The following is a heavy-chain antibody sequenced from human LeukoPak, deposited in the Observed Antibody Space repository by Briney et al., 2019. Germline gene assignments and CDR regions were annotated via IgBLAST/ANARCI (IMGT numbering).Heavy chain of an antibody. J-gene: IGHJ4*02. CDR1: GFTFSSYS. Sequence: GGSLRLSCAASGFTFSSYSMNWVRQAPGKGLEWVSSIGSSSSYIYYADSVKGRFTISRDNAKSALFLQMHSLRADDTAVYYCATSWDYWGQGTLVTVSS. CDR2: IGSSSSYI. V-gene: IGHV3-21*01. CDR3: ATSWDY.